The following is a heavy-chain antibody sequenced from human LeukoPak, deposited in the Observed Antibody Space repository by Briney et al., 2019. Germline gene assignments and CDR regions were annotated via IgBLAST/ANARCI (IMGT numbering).Heavy chain of an antibody. CDR1: GFTFSSYG. D-gene: IGHD6-13*01. CDR2: IWYDGGNK. CDR3: ARGMGSWYRNWFDP. V-gene: IGHV3-33*08. J-gene: IGHJ5*02. Sequence: GGPLRLSCAASGFTFSSYGMHWVPQAPGKALEWVAVIWYDGGNKYYADSVKGRFTISRDNFKNTLYLQMNSLRAEDTAVYYCARGMGSWYRNWFDPWGQGTLVTVSS.